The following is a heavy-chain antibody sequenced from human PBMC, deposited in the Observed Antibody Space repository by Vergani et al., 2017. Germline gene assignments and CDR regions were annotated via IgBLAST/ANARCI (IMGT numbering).Heavy chain of an antibody. CDR2: MYHSGST. D-gene: IGHD3-10*01. CDR3: GRVADFYGLGSRLLDL. V-gene: IGHV4-59*01. J-gene: IGHJ5*02. Sequence: QVRLQESGPGLVKPSETLSLTCSVSGGSMSGYYWSWIRQPPGKELEWIGYMYHSGSTNYNPSLETRVTISGDTSKNQFSLKLNSVTAADTAVDDCGRVADFYGLGSRLLDLGGQGILVTVSS. CDR1: GGSMSGYY.